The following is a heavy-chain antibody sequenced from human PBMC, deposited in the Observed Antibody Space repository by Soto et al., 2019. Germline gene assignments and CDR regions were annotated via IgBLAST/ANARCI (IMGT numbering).Heavy chain of an antibody. J-gene: IGHJ2*01. CDR3: ARQVGSGNTKWHFHV. CDR2: IFHSGGT. Sequence: QLQLQESGSGLVKPSQTLALTCAVSGGSSSSGGYSWSWLRQPPGKALEWIGDIFHSGGTYYNPSLSSRVSIPVAGPKNASFLALSAAPAAGAAVYHWARQVGSGNTKWHFHVWGR. V-gene: IGHV4-30-2*01. D-gene: IGHD2-15*01. CDR1: GGSSSSGGYS.